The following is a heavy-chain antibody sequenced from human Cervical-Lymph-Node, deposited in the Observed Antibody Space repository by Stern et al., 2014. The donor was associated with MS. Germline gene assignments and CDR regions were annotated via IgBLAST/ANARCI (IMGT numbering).Heavy chain of an antibody. J-gene: IGHJ4*02. Sequence: QITLKESGPTLVKPTQTLTLTCTFSGFSLNTNGVGVGWIRQPPGKALEWLALLYWADDQRYSPYLQKRVTITKDTSKNQVVLTVTNLDPVDTATYYCAHVDRSMVTPFDYWGQGTLVTVSS. D-gene: IGHD5-18*01. V-gene: IGHV2-5*02. CDR1: GFSLNTNGVG. CDR2: LYWADDQ. CDR3: AHVDRSMVTPFDY.